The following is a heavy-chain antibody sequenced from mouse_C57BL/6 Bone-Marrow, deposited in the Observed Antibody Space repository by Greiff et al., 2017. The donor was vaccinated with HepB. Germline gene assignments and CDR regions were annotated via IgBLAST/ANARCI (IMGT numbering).Heavy chain of an antibody. J-gene: IGHJ4*01. D-gene: IGHD2-10*02. V-gene: IGHV5-4*01. Sequence: EVKLMESGGGLVKPGGSLKLSCAASGFTFSSYAMSWVRQTPEKRLEWVATISDGGSYTYYPDNVKGRFTISRDNAKNNLYLQMSHLKSEDTAMYYCARDSPRAMDYWGQGTSVTVSS. CDR1: GFTFSSYA. CDR3: ARDSPRAMDY. CDR2: ISDGGSYT.